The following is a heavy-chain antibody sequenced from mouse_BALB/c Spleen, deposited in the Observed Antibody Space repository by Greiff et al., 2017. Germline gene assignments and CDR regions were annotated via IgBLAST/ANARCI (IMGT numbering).Heavy chain of an antibody. Sequence: VQLQQSGAELAKPGASVKMSCKASGYTFTSYWMHWVKQRPGQGLEWIGYINPSTGYTEYNQKFKDKATLTADKSSSTAYMQLSSLTSEDSAVYYCARLRREDYWGQGTSVTVSS. D-gene: IGHD2-12*01. CDR3: ARLRREDY. CDR2: INPSTGYT. CDR1: GYTFTSYW. J-gene: IGHJ4*01. V-gene: IGHV1-7*01.